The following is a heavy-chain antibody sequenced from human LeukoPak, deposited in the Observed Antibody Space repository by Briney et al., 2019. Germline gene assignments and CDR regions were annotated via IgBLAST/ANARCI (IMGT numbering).Heavy chain of an antibody. Sequence: GASVKVSCKVSGYTFTDYYIHWVQQAPGKGLEWMGLVDPEDGETIYAEKFQGRVTITADTSTDTAYMELSSLRSEDTAVYYCATGLPPSMQFDYWGQGTLVTVSS. J-gene: IGHJ4*02. CDR1: GYTFTDYY. D-gene: IGHD2/OR15-2a*01. V-gene: IGHV1-69-2*01. CDR3: ATGLPPSMQFDY. CDR2: VDPEDGET.